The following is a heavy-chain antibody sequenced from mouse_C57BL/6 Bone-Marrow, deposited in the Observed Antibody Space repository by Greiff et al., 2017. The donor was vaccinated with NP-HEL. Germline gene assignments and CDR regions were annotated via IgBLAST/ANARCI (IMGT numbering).Heavy chain of an antibody. Sequence: EVQRVESGPGLVKPSQSLSLTCSVTGYSITSGYYWNWIRQFPGNKLEWMGYISYDGSNNYNPSLKNRISITRDTSKSQFFLKLNSVTTEDTATYYCARGGNYSAWFAYWGQGTLVTVSA. CDR1: GYSITSGYY. J-gene: IGHJ3*01. V-gene: IGHV3-6*01. CDR2: ISYDGSN. CDR3: ARGGNYSAWFAY. D-gene: IGHD2-1*01.